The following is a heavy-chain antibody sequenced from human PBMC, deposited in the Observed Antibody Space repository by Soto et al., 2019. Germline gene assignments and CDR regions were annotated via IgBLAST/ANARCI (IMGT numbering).Heavy chain of an antibody. D-gene: IGHD5-18*01. CDR2: INSDGSGT. CDR1: GFTFSSHW. CDR3: ARPAMVRVGAFDI. V-gene: IGHV3-74*01. Sequence: EVQLVESGGGLVQPGGSLRLSCAASGFTFSSHWIHWVSQAPGKGLVWVSRINSDGSGTSYADSVKGRFTISRDNAQNTLYLQMNSLRAEDTAVYYGARPAMVRVGAFDIWGQGTMVTVSS. J-gene: IGHJ3*02.